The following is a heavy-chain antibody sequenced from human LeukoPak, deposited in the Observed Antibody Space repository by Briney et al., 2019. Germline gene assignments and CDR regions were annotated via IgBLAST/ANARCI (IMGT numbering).Heavy chain of an antibody. Sequence: GEPLKISCKGSGYTFGTYWIAWVRQIPGKGLEWMGIIYPGDSHTRYSPSFQGQVTISADKSTSTAYLQWNSLKSSDTAIYYCARLYTRLTRSIWGYFDPWGEGTLVTVSS. CDR1: GYTFGTYW. J-gene: IGHJ5*02. D-gene: IGHD3-16*01. V-gene: IGHV5-51*01. CDR3: ARLYTRLTRSIWGYFDP. CDR2: IYPGDSHT.